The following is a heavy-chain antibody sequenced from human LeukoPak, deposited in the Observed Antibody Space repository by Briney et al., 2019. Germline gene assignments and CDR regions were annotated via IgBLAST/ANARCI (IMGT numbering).Heavy chain of an antibody. CDR1: GFTFSTYS. V-gene: IGHV3-48*01. J-gene: IGHJ4*02. D-gene: IGHD6-6*01. Sequence: PGGSLRRSCAASGFTFSTYSMHWVRQAPGKGLEWVSYISGSSSTIYYADSVKGRFTISRDNAKNSLYVQMNSLRAEDTAVYYCARDRARTFDYWGQGTLVTVSS. CDR3: ARDRARTFDY. CDR2: ISGSSSTI.